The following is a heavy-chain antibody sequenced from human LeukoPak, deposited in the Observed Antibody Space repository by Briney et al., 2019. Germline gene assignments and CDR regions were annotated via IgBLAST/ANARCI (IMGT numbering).Heavy chain of an antibody. V-gene: IGHV1-69*13. CDR3: ASAYDYVWGSYRRLYYFDY. CDR2: SIPIFGTA. J-gene: IGHJ4*02. CDR1: GGTFSSYA. D-gene: IGHD3-16*02. Sequence: ASVKVSCKASGGTFSSYAISWVRQAPGQGLEWMGGSIPIFGTANYAQKFQGRVTITADESTSTAYMELSSLRSEDTAVYYCASAYDYVWGSYRRLYYFDYWGQGTLVTVSS.